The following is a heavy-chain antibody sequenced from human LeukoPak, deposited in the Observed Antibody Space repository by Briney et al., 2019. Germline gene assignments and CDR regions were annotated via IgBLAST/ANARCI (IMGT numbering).Heavy chain of an antibody. Sequence: PSETLSLTCTVSGGSISGNYWSWIRQPPGKGLEWIAYIYDSGITNYSPSLMSRVTISVDTPNNQFSLRLGSVTDADTAVYYCARDRGSLGEFDYWGQGTLVTVSS. CDR2: IYDSGIT. D-gene: IGHD3-16*01. CDR3: ARDRGSLGEFDY. CDR1: GGSISGNY. J-gene: IGHJ4*02. V-gene: IGHV4-59*01.